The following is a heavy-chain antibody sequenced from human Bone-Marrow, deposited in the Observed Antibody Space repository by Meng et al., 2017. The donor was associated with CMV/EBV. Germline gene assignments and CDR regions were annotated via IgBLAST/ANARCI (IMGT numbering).Heavy chain of an antibody. CDR1: GGSFSGYY. D-gene: IGHD2-2*01. J-gene: IGHJ6*02. Sequence: GSLRLSCAVYGGSFSGYYWSWIRQPPGKGLEWIGEINHSGSTNYNPSLKSRVTISVDTSKNQFSLKLSSVTAADTAVYYCASLKYGGDYYYYYGMDVWGQGNTVNVSS. V-gene: IGHV4-34*01. CDR2: INHSGST. CDR3: ASLKYGGDYYYYYGMDV.